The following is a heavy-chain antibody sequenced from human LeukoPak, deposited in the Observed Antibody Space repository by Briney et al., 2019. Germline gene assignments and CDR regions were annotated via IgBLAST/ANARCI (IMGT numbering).Heavy chain of an antibody. CDR2: ISAYNGNT. CDR1: GHSFTSYG. V-gene: IGHV1-18*01. D-gene: IGHD6-19*01. J-gene: IGHJ4*02. CDR3: AATEQWLTDY. Sequence: ASVKVSCKASGHSFTSYGISWVRQAPGQGLEWMGWISAYNGNTNYAQKLQGRVTMTTDTSTSTAYMELRSLRSDDTAVYYCAATEQWLTDYWGQGTLVTVSS.